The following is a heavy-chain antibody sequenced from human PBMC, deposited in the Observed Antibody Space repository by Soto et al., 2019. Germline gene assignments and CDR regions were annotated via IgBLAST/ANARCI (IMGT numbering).Heavy chain of an antibody. CDR3: ARDARIAVAYFDY. J-gene: IGHJ4*02. V-gene: IGHV4-31*03. CDR1: GGSISSGGYY. D-gene: IGHD6-19*01. Sequence: PSETLSLTCTVSGGSISSGGYYWSWIRQHPGKGLEWIGYIYYSGSTYYNPSLKSRVTISVDTSKNQFSLKLSSVTAADTAVYYCARDARIAVAYFDYWGQGTLVTVSS. CDR2: IYYSGST.